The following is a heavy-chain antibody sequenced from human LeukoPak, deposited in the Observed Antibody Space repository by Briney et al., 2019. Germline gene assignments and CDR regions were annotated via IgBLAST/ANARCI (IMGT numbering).Heavy chain of an antibody. Sequence: PSETLSLTCTVSGGSISSSSYYWGWIRQPPGKGLEWIGSIYYSGSTYYNPSLKSRVTMSVDTSKNQFSLKLSSVTAADTAVYYCARDRKAVEAERWFDPWGQGTLVTVSS. CDR1: GGSISSSSYY. D-gene: IGHD6-19*01. CDR3: ARDRKAVEAERWFDP. V-gene: IGHV4-39*07. J-gene: IGHJ5*02. CDR2: IYYSGST.